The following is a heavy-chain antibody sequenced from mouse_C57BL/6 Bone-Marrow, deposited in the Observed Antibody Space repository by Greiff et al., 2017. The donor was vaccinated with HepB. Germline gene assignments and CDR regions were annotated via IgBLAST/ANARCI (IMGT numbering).Heavy chain of an antibody. CDR1: GYTFTSYW. V-gene: IGHV1-5*01. J-gene: IGHJ4*01. Sequence: VQLKQSGTVLARPGASVKMSCKTSGYTFTSYWMHWVKQRPGQGLEWIGAIYPGNSDTSYNQKFKGKAKLTAVTSASTAYMELSILTNEDSAVYYCTRSIYYGSSYGYYAMDYWGQGTSVTVSS. CDR2: IYPGNSDT. CDR3: TRSIYYGSSYGYYAMDY. D-gene: IGHD1-1*01.